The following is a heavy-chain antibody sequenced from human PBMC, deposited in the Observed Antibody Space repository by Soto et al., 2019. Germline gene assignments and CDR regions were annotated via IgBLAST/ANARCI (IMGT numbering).Heavy chain of an antibody. Sequence: SETLSLTCTVSGGSISSYYWNWIRQSPSRGLEWLGRTYYRSKWYNDYAVSVKSRITINPDTSKNQFSLQLNSVTPEDTAVYYCARVPDYGDYEYYYYGMDVWGQGTTVTVSS. D-gene: IGHD4-17*01. CDR3: ARVPDYGDYEYYYYGMDV. J-gene: IGHJ6*02. CDR2: TYYRSKWYN. V-gene: IGHV6-1*01. CDR1: GGSISSYY.